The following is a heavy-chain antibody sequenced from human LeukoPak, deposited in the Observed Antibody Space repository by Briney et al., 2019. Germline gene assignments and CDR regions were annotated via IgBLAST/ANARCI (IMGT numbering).Heavy chain of an antibody. V-gene: IGHV1-69*01. D-gene: IGHD5-18*01. CDR2: IIPIFGTA. CDR1: GGTFSSYA. CDR3: ARGTASYSYGSDAFDI. J-gene: IGHJ3*02. Sequence: SSVKVSCKASGGTFSSYAISWVLQAPGHGLEWMGGIIPIFGTANYAQKFQGRVTITADESTSTAYMELSSLRSEDTAVYYCARGTASYSYGSDAFDIWGQGTMVTVSS.